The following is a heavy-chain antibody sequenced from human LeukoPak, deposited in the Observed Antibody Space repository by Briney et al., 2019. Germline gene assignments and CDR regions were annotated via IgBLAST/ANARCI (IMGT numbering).Heavy chain of an antibody. CDR2: ISSSGDTI. J-gene: IGHJ4*02. CDR3: ARDASFDPGSYADY. D-gene: IGHD3-16*01. CDR1: GFTFSSNA. V-gene: IGHV3-48*03. Sequence: GGSLRLSCAASGFTFSSNAMSWVRQAPGKGLEWVSYISSSGDTIYYADSVEGRFTISRDNAKSSLYLQMNSLRAEDTATYYCARDASFDPGSYADYWGQGTLVTVSS.